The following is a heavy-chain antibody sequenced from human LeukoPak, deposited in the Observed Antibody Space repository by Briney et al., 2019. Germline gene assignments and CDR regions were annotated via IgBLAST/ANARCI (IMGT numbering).Heavy chain of an antibody. D-gene: IGHD6-13*01. Sequence: GGSLRLSCTVSGFTVSSNSMSWVRQAPGKGLEWVSFIYSDNTHYSDSVKGRFTVSRDNSENTLYLQMNSLRAEDTAVYYCVRGAYSSSWLNFDYWGQGTLVTVSS. J-gene: IGHJ4*02. CDR1: GFTVSSNS. CDR2: IYSDNT. CDR3: VRGAYSSSWLNFDY. V-gene: IGHV3-66*03.